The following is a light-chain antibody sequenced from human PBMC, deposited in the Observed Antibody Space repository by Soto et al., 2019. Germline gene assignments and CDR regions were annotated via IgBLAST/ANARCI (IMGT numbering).Light chain of an antibody. CDR1: QSVKNNY. CDR2: GAS. V-gene: IGKV3-20*01. CDR3: QQYGSSGT. J-gene: IGKJ1*01. Sequence: EIVLTQSPDTLSLSPGERATLSCRATQSVKNNYVTWYQQKPGQAPRLLLFGASSRATGIPDRFSGSGSGTDFTLTISRLEPEDFAVYYCQQYGSSGTFGQGTKVDIK.